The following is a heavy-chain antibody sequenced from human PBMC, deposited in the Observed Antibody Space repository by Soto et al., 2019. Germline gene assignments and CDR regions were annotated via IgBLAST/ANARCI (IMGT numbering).Heavy chain of an antibody. CDR2: ISYDGSNK. D-gene: IGHD6-13*01. CDR1: GFTFSSYG. Sequence: PGGSLRLSCAASGFTFSSYGMHWVRQAPGKGLEWVAVISYDGSNKYYADSVKGRFTISRDNSKNTLYLQMNSLRAEDTAVYYCAKDGSSSWYLALNYYYGMDVWGQGTTVTVSS. V-gene: IGHV3-30*18. CDR3: AKDGSSSWYLALNYYYGMDV. J-gene: IGHJ6*02.